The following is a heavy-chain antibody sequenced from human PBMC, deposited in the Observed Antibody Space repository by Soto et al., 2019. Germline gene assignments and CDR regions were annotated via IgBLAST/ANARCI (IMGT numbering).Heavy chain of an antibody. CDR1: GGTFSSYT. J-gene: IGHJ5*02. D-gene: IGHD3-10*02. CDR2: IIHILGTA. Sequence: QVQLVQSGAEVKKPGSSVKVSCKASGGTFSSYTISWVRQAPGQGLEWMGKIIHILGTANYAQKFQGRVTITADKSTSTAYMEMSSLRSEYTAVYYCARDFHYDLSGEANHWGQGTLVTVSS. CDR3: ARDFHYDLSGEANH. V-gene: IGHV1-69*08.